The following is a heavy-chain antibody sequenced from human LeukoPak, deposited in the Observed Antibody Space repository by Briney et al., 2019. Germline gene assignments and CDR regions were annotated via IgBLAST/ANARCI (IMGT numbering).Heavy chain of an antibody. V-gene: IGHV3-30*04. CDR3: ARSPGFPFGYMDV. J-gene: IGHJ6*03. D-gene: IGHD1-14*01. CDR1: GFTFSDYP. Sequence: PGGSLRLSCAASGFTFSDYPMYWVRQAPGKGLEWVAVISYDASNDFYRDSVRGRFTISRDNAGNTVYLQMDTLKPEDTAVYYCARSPGFPFGYMDVWGKGTMVIVSS. CDR2: ISYDASND.